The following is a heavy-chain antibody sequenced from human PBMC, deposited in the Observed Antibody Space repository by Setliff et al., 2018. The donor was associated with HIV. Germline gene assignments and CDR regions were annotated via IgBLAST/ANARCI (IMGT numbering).Heavy chain of an antibody. J-gene: IGHJ4*02. CDR2: IYSTGST. Sequence: SETLSLTCTVSGGSISSYYWSWIRQPPGKGLEWIGYIYSTGSTKYNPSLKSRVTMSLDTSKTQYSLKLNSVTAADTAVYYCARDVGSSAWPFDHWGQGTLVTVSS. CDR3: ARDVGSSAWPFDH. D-gene: IGHD6-25*01. V-gene: IGHV4-4*09. CDR1: GGSISSYY.